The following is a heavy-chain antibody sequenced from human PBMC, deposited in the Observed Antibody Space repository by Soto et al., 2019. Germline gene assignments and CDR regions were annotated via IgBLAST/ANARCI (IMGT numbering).Heavy chain of an antibody. J-gene: IGHJ5*02. CDR3: ARDQLEGNWFDP. D-gene: IGHD1-1*01. CDR1: GGSISSGGYS. Sequence: QLQLQESGSGLVRPSQTLSLTCAVSGGSISSGGYSWNWIRQPPGKGLEWIGYIYNSGSTLYNPSLKSRVTISVDKSKSQFSLKLSSVTAADTAVYYCARDQLEGNWFDPWGQGTLVTVSS. V-gene: IGHV4-30-2*01. CDR2: IYNSGST.